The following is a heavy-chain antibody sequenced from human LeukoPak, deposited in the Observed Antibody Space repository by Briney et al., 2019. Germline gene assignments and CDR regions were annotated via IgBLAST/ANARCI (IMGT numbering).Heavy chain of an antibody. Sequence: GGSLRLSCAASELNFENHWMHWVRQVPGKGLEWVSRTDAGGSSTSYPDSVRGRFSISRDNGKSTLYLQMNSLRVEDTAVYYCARGPPTGGGAYVGDYWGHGTLVTVSS. CDR2: TDAGGSST. D-gene: IGHD2-8*02. V-gene: IGHV3-74*01. J-gene: IGHJ4*01. CDR3: ARGPPTGGGAYVGDY. CDR1: ELNFENHW.